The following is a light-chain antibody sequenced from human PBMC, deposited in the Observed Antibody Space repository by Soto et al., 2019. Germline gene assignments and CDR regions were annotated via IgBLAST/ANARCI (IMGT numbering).Light chain of an antibody. Sequence: QSALTQPASVSGSPGQSITISCTGTSSDVGSYNLVSWYQQHPGKAPKLMIYEGSKRPSRVSNRFSGSKSGNTASLTISGLQAEDEADYYCCSYAGTSNVFGAGTKLTVL. CDR2: EGS. CDR1: SSDVGSYNL. CDR3: CSYAGTSNV. V-gene: IGLV2-23*01. J-gene: IGLJ1*01.